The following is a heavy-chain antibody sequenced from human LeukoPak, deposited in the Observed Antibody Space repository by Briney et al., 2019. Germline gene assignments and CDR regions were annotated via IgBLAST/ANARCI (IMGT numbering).Heavy chain of an antibody. CDR2: ISSSSSTI. J-gene: IGHJ3*02. D-gene: IGHD1-14*01. CDR1: GFSFSSYS. V-gene: IGHV3-48*01. CDR3: ARGSGGRTHI. Sequence: AGGSLRLSCAASGFSFSSYSMNWVRQAPGKGLEWVSYISSSSSTIYYADSVKGRFTISRDNAKNSLYLQMNSLRAEDPAVYYCARGSGGRTHIWGQGTMVTVSS.